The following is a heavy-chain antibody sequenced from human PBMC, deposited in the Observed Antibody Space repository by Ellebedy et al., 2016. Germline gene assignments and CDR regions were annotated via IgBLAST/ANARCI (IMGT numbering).Heavy chain of an antibody. CDR3: ARDPSHYGDFPLPFPTSTLPNWFDP. CDR2: MNPNSGNT. CDR1: GYTFTSYD. D-gene: IGHD4-17*01. J-gene: IGHJ5*02. Sequence: ASVKVSCKASGYTFTSYDINWVRQATGQGLEWMGWMNPNSGNTGYAQKSQGRVTMTTDTSTSTAYMELRSLRSDDTAVYYCARDPSHYGDFPLPFPTSTLPNWFDPWGQGTLVTVSS. V-gene: IGHV1-8*01.